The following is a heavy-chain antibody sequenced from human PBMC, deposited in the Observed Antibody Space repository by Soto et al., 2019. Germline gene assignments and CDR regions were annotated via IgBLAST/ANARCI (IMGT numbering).Heavy chain of an antibody. J-gene: IGHJ3*02. Sequence: EAQLVESGGGLVKPGGSLRLSCVDSGFTFSSYSMNWVRLAPGKGLEWVSSISAFSSPIFYADSVKGRYIISRDNAKNSLYLQMSSLRAEDTAVYYCVRGGRGYTRDDVFDIWGQGTMVTVSS. CDR1: GFTFSSYS. CDR3: VRGGRGYTRDDVFDI. D-gene: IGHD2-2*02. V-gene: IGHV3-21*06. CDR2: ISAFSSPI.